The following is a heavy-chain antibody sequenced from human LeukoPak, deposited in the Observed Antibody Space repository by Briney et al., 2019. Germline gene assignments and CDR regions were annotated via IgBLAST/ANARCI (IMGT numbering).Heavy chain of an antibody. CDR1: GGTFSSYA. CDR3: ARDELGSYYDSSGYYHDY. D-gene: IGHD3-22*01. V-gene: IGHV1-69*04. CDR2: IIPILGIA. Sequence: ASVKVPCKASGGTFSSYAISWVRQAPGQGLEWMGKIIPILGIANYAQKFQGRVTITADKSTSTAYMELSSLRSEDTAVYYCARDELGSYYDSSGYYHDYWGQGTLVTVSS. J-gene: IGHJ4*02.